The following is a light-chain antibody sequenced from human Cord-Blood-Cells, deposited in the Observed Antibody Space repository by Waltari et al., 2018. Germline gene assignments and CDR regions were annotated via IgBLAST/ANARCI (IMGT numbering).Light chain of an antibody. Sequence: EIVMTQSPATLSLSPGERATLSCRASQSVSSSYLSWYQQKPGPAPRLLIYGASTRATGIPARFSGSGSGTDFTLTISSLQPEDFAVYYCQQDYNFFGGGTKVEIK. CDR2: GAS. CDR1: QSVSSSY. V-gene: IGKV3D-7*01. J-gene: IGKJ4*01. CDR3: QQDYNF.